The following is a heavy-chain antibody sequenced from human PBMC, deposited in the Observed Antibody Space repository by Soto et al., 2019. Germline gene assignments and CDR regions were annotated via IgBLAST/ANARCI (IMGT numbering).Heavy chain of an antibody. V-gene: IGHV4-4*02. CDR1: GGSISSSNW. D-gene: IGHD2-2*01. CDR2: IYHSGST. CDR3: ARAGYCISTSCAGDYYYGMDV. Sequence: QVQLQESGPGLVKPSGTLSLTCAVSGGSISSSNWWSWVRQPPGKGLEWIGEIYHSGSTNYNPSLKSRVTISVDKSKNQFSLKLSSVTAADTAVYYCARAGYCISTSCAGDYYYGMDVWGQGTTVTVSS. J-gene: IGHJ6*02.